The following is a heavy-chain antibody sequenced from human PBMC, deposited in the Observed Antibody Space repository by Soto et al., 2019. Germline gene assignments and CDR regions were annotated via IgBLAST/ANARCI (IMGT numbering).Heavy chain of an antibody. V-gene: IGHV4-31*03. J-gene: IGHJ4*02. CDR1: GGSISSGGYY. CDR3: ARSMVRGALFDY. Sequence: QVRLQESGPELVKPSQTLSLTCTVSGGSISSGGYYWSWIRQHPGKGLEWIGYIYYSGSTYYNPSLKSRVTRSVDTSKNQFSLKLSSVTAADTAVYYCARSMVRGALFDYWSQGTLVTVSS. D-gene: IGHD3-10*01. CDR2: IYYSGST.